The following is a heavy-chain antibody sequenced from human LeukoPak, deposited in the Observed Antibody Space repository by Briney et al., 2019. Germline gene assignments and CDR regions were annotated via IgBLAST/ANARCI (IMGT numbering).Heavy chain of an antibody. CDR3: ARRSDWYYFDY. Sequence: ASVKVSCKSSGYTFTDYYIYWVRQAPGQGHEWMGWINPNSGDTGYAQKFQGRVTMTRDMSVSTVYMELSRLRSDDTAIYYCARRSDWYYFDYWGQGTLVTLSS. D-gene: IGHD3-9*01. CDR2: INPNSGDT. J-gene: IGHJ4*02. V-gene: IGHV1-2*02. CDR1: GYTFTDYY.